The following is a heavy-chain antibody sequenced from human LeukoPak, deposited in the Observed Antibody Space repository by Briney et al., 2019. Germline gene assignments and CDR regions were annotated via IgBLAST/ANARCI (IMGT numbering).Heavy chain of an antibody. CDR3: ARGGVDY. CDR2: IKIDGSQK. D-gene: IGHD3-16*01. Sequence: GGSLRLSCAASGCTFSSYWMTWVRKAPGKGLEWVANIKIDGSQKYYVDPLKGRFNTSRDNAKNSLFLQLNSLRAEDTAVHYSARGGVDYWGQGTLVTVSS. V-gene: IGHV3-7*01. CDR1: GCTFSSYW. J-gene: IGHJ4*02.